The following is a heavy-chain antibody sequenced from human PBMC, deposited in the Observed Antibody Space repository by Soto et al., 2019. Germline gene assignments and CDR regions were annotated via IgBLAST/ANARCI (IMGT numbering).Heavy chain of an antibody. V-gene: IGHV4-30-4*01. J-gene: IGHJ6*02. CDR3: ASPLAANENYYYYGMDV. CDR1: GGSISSGDYY. D-gene: IGHD2-15*01. CDR2: IYYSGST. Sequence: TLSLTGTVSGGSISSGDYYWGWIREPPGKGLEWIGYIYYSGSTYYNPSLKSRVTISVDTSKNQFSLKLSSVTAADTAVYYCASPLAANENYYYYGMDVWGQGTTVTVSS.